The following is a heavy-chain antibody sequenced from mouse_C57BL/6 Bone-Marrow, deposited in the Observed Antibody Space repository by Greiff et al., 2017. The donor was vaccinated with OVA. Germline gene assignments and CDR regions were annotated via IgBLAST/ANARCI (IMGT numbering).Heavy chain of an antibody. Sequence: EVKVIESGGGLVQPGGSLKLSCAASGFTFSDYYMYWVRQTPEKRLEWVAYISNGGGSTYYPDTVKGRFTISRDNAKNTLYLQMSRLKSEDTAMYYCARSDYWGQGTTLTVSS. J-gene: IGHJ2*01. V-gene: IGHV5-12*01. CDR2: ISNGGGST. CDR3: ARSDY. CDR1: GFTFSDYY.